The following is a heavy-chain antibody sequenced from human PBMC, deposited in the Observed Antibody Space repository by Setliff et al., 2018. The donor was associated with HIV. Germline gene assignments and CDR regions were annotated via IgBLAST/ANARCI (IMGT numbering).Heavy chain of an antibody. CDR2: ITGSSTT. J-gene: IGHJ4*02. D-gene: IGHD3-3*01. Sequence: PGGSLRLSCAASGFRFSVYSMHWVRQAPGKGLEWLSYITGSSTTYYAESVKGRFTISRDNARNSLYLQVNSLRVEDTAVYFCARLYDRYDDSGYYHPVQALSYWGQGAQVTVSS. CDR3: ARLYDRYDDSGYYHPVQALSY. CDR1: GFRFSVYS. V-gene: IGHV3-48*01.